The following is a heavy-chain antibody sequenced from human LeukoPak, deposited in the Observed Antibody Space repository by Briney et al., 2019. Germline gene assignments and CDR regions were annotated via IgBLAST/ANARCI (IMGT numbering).Heavy chain of an antibody. Sequence: PGGSPRLSCAASGFTFEDYAMQWVRQAPGKGLEWVSGISWNSGSIGYADSVKGRFTISRDNAKNSLYLQMNSLRAEDMALYYCAKDNYYDSSGYIDYWGQGTLVTVSS. CDR1: GFTFEDYA. CDR3: AKDNYYDSSGYIDY. V-gene: IGHV3-9*03. J-gene: IGHJ4*02. D-gene: IGHD3-22*01. CDR2: ISWNSGSI.